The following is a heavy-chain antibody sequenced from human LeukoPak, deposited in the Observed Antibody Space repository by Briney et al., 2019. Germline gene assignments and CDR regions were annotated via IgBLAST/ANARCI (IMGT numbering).Heavy chain of an antibody. CDR3: AKGVGSGSSTVDY. CDR2: ISSSSSYI. Sequence: PGGSLRLSCAASGFTFSSYSMNWVRQAPGKGLEWVSSISSSSSYIYYADSVKGRFTISRDNAKNSLYLQMNSLRAEDTAVYYCAKGVGSGSSTVDYWGQGTLVTVSS. CDR1: GFTFSSYS. D-gene: IGHD3-10*01. J-gene: IGHJ4*02. V-gene: IGHV3-21*04.